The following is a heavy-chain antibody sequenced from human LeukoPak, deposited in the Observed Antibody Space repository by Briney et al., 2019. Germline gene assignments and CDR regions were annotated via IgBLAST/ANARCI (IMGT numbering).Heavy chain of an antibody. J-gene: IGHJ4*02. D-gene: IGHD3-16*02. CDR3: ARGPGDYVWGSYRPFDY. CDR2: INPNSGGT. Sequence: GASVKVSCKASGYTFTGYYMHCVRQAPGQGLEWMGSINPNSGGTNYAQKFQGRVTMTRDTSISTAYMELSRLRSDDTAVYYCARGPGDYVWGSYRPFDYWGQGTLVTVSS. V-gene: IGHV1-2*02. CDR1: GYTFTGYY.